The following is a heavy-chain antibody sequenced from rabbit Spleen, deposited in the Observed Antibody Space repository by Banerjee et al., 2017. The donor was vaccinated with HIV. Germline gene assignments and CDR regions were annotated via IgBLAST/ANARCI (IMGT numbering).Heavy chain of an antibody. CDR3: VREAGYGGYGDGNL. J-gene: IGHJ4*01. Sequence: QSLEESGGGLVKPGASLTLTCKASGFSFNSGYDMCWVRQAPGKGLEWIACINAATAKPVYATWAKGRFTISRTSSTTVTLQMPSLTATDTATYFCVREAGYGGYGDGNLWGPGTLVTVS. V-gene: IGHV1S40*01. CDR2: INAATAKP. CDR1: GFSFNSGYD. D-gene: IGHD6-1*01.